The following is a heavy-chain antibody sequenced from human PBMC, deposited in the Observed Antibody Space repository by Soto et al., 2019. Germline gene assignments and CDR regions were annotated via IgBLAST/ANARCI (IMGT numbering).Heavy chain of an antibody. Sequence: GGSLRLSCAASGFTFSSYAMSWVRQAPGKGLEWVSAISGSGGSTYYADSVKGRFTISRGNSKNTLYLQMNSLRAEDTAVYYCAKGRNWNYQVDWGQGTRVTVSS. D-gene: IGHD1-7*01. V-gene: IGHV3-23*01. CDR1: GFTFSSYA. CDR2: ISGSGGST. J-gene: IGHJ4*02. CDR3: AKGRNWNYQVD.